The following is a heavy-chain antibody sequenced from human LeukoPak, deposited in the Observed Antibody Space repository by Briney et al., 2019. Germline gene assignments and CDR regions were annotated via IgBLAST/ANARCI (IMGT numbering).Heavy chain of an antibody. CDR2: IKQDGGET. V-gene: IGHV3-7*01. CDR3: AKGGQYDSDSFFDF. CDR1: GLTFSRDW. Sequence: SGGSLRLSCEGFGLTFSRDWMSWVRQAPGKGLEWVANIKQDGGETYYGDSVKGRFTISRDNSRNTVDVQMNSLRSEDSALYYCAKGGQYDSDSFFDFWGQGTLVTVSS. J-gene: IGHJ4*02. D-gene: IGHD3-22*01.